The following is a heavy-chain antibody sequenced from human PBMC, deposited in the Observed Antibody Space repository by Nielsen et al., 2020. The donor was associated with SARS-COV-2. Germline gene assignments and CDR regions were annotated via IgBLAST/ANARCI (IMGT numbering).Heavy chain of an antibody. CDR1: GYTLSSHY. CDR3: VRARFCSSGNCYVDY. CDR2: MSPTGGST. V-gene: IGHV1-46*01. J-gene: IGHJ4*02. D-gene: IGHD2-15*01. Sequence: ASVKVSCKASGYTLSSHYFHWVRQAPGQGLEWMGIMSPTGGSTTYAQKFRGRVTITRDTSTNTIYMDLSSLRAEDTAVYYCVRARFCSSGNCYVDYWGQGTLVTVSS.